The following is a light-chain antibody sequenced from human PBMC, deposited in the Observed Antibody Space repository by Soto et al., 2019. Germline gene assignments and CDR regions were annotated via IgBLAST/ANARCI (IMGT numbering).Light chain of an antibody. CDR2: EVN. V-gene: IGLV2-23*02. CDR3: CSSGGSPTYV. Sequence: QSVLTQPASVSGSPGQSITISCTGTSSNVGSYKLVSWYRQHPGKAPKLMILEVNKRPSGVSNRFSGSKSGNTASLTISGLKVEDEADYYCCSSGGSPTYVFGTGTKVTVL. J-gene: IGLJ1*01. CDR1: SSNVGSYKL.